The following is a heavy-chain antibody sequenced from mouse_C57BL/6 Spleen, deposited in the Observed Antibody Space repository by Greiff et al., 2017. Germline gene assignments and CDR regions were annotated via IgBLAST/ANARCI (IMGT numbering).Heavy chain of an antibody. D-gene: IGHD2-3*01. CDR3: ARGYDGYYAFDY. Sequence: VQLQQSGPELVKPGASVKISCKASGYAFSSSWMNWVKQRPGKGLEWIGRIYPGDGDTNYNGKLKGKATLTADKSSSTAYMQLSSLTSEDSAVYFCARGYDGYYAFDYWGQGTTLTVSS. J-gene: IGHJ2*01. V-gene: IGHV1-82*01. CDR1: GYAFSSSW. CDR2: IYPGDGDT.